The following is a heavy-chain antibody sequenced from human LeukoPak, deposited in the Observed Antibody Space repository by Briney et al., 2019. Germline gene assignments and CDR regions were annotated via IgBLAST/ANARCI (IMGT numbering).Heavy chain of an antibody. CDR3: ARVQWALRGVGSYFEY. CDR2: IKQDGCEK. CDR1: VYTLRIYW. Sequence: HPGGSLRLSFGVSVYTLRIYWMSRGRQAPGKGLEWVANIKQDGCEKYYVDSVKGRFTMSRDNAKNSRYLQMNSLRAEDTAVYYCARVQWALRGVGSYFEYWGQGALVTVSS. J-gene: IGHJ4*02. V-gene: IGHV3-7*01. D-gene: IGHD1-26*01.